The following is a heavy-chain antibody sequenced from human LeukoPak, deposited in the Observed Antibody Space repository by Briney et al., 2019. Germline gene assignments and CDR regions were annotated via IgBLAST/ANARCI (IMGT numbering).Heavy chain of an antibody. CDR3: AREVRWAAGTSRRKYDY. J-gene: IGHJ4*02. CDR2: ISAYNGNT. Sequence: GASVKVSCKASGYTFTSYGISWVRQAPGQGLEWMGWISAYNGNTNYAQKLQGGVTMTTDTSTSTAYMELRSLRSDDTAVYYCAREVRWAAGTSRRKYDYWGQGTLVTVSS. D-gene: IGHD6-13*01. V-gene: IGHV1-18*01. CDR1: GYTFTSYG.